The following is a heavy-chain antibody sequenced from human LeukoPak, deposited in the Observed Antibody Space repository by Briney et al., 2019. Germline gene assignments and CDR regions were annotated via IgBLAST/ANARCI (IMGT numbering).Heavy chain of an antibody. CDR3: ARDRISPAAAAGNGISDY. CDR2: ISYDGSNK. V-gene: IGHV3-30-3*01. J-gene: IGHJ4*02. Sequence: GGSLRLSCAASGFTFSSYAMHWVRQAPGKGLEWMAVISYDGSNKYYADSVKGRFTISRDNSKNTLYLQMNSLRAEDTAVYYCARDRISPAAAAGNGISDYWGQGTLVTVSS. CDR1: GFTFSSYA. D-gene: IGHD6-13*01.